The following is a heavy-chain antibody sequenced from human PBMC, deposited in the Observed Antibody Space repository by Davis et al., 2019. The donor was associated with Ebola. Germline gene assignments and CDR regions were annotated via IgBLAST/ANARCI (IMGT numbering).Heavy chain of an antibody. CDR3: AASAGTVGKFDF. CDR1: GFTLSGSG. D-gene: IGHD1-14*01. Sequence: SVQVSCKAFGFTLSGSGMQWLRQARGQRLEWIGSIVVGSGNTNYAQKFRQRLTMTRDMSTSTVYMELRSLRFEDTAVYYCAASAGTVGKFDFWGQGTVVTVSA. J-gene: IGHJ4*02. CDR2: IVVGSGNT. V-gene: IGHV1-58*02.